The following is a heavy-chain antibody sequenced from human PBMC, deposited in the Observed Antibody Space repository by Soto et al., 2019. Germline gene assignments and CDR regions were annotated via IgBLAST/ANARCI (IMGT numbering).Heavy chain of an antibody. D-gene: IGHD2-15*01. CDR2: ISWNSGSI. CDR3: AKADIVVVVAARDWYFDL. J-gene: IGHJ2*01. Sequence: EVQLVESGGGLVQPGRSLRLSCAASGFTFDDYAMHWVRQAPGKGLAWVSGISWNSGSIGYADSVKGRFTISRDNAKNSLYLQMNSLRAEDTALYYCAKADIVVVVAARDWYFDLWDRGTLVTVSS. V-gene: IGHV3-9*01. CDR1: GFTFDDYA.